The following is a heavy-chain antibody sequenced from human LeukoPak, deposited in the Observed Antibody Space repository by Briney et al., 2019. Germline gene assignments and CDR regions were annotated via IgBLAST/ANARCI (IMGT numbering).Heavy chain of an antibody. Sequence: PGGSLRLSCTASGFTFSSYSMNWVRQAPGKGLEWVAFIRYDGSNKYYADSVKGRFTISRDNSKNTLYLQMNSLRAEDTAVYYCAKDIEDIVATILPFWGQGTLVTVSS. CDR1: GFTFSSYS. D-gene: IGHD5-12*01. CDR2: IRYDGSNK. J-gene: IGHJ4*02. CDR3: AKDIEDIVATILPF. V-gene: IGHV3-30*02.